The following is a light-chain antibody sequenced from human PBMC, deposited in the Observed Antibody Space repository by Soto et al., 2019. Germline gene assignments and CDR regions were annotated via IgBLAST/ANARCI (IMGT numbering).Light chain of an antibody. Sequence: TQSPSSFSASTGDRVTITCRASQGISSYLAWYQQKPGQAPRLLIYDASNRATGIPARFSGSGSGTDFTLTISSLEPEDFAVYYCQQRSNWQGATFGGGTKVEIK. V-gene: IGKV3-11*01. CDR1: QGISSY. CDR2: DAS. J-gene: IGKJ4*01. CDR3: QQRSNWQGAT.